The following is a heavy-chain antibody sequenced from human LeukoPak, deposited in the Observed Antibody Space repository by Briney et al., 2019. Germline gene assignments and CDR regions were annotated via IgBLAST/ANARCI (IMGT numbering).Heavy chain of an antibody. Sequence: SETLSLTCTVSGGSISSSSYYWDWIRQPPGKGLEWIGSIYYSGSTYYNPSLKSRVTISVDTSKNQFSLKLSSVTAADTAVYYCARAGHSGSSYYFDYWGQGTLVTVSS. D-gene: IGHD1-26*01. CDR2: IYYSGST. CDR3: ARAGHSGSSYYFDY. CDR1: GGSISSSSYY. J-gene: IGHJ4*02. V-gene: IGHV4-39*07.